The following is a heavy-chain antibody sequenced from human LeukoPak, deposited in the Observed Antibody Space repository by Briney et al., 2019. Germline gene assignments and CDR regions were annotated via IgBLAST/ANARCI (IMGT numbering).Heavy chain of an antibody. Sequence: PGRSLRLSCAASGFTFSSYWMSWVRQAPGKGLEWVSSISSSSSYIYYADSVKGRFTISRDNAKNSLYLQMNSLRAEDTAVYYCASLVVVIKTDYWGQGTLVTVSS. CDR1: GFTFSSYW. J-gene: IGHJ4*02. CDR2: ISSSSSYI. D-gene: IGHD3-22*01. V-gene: IGHV3-21*01. CDR3: ASLVVVIKTDY.